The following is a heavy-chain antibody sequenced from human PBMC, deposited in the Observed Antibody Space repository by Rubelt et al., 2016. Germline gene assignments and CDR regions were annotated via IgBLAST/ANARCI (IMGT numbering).Heavy chain of an antibody. CDR2: ISAYNGNT. V-gene: IGHV1-18*01. CDR3: ARDLPPFRRYNWNFPLDY. J-gene: IGHJ4*02. Sequence: QVQLVQSGAEVKKPGASVKVSCKASGYTFTSYGISWVRQAPGQGLEWMGWISAYNGNTNYAQKFQGEATMTTETSTSTAYMELRSLRSDDTAVYYCARDLPPFRRYNWNFPLDYWGQGTLVTVSS. D-gene: IGHD1-7*01. CDR1: GYTFTSYG.